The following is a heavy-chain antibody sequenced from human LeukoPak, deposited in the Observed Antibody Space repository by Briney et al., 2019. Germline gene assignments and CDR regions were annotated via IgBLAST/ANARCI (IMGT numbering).Heavy chain of an antibody. Sequence: SETLSLTCTVSAASISSGGFRWHWIRQLPGMDLEWIGNIDYTGNACYNPSLKSRVTISGDTSMDQFSLKLASATAADTAVYYCAREKACSTTSCYAFAIWGQGTLVTVSS. V-gene: IGHV4-31*03. J-gene: IGHJ3*02. CDR1: AASISSGGFR. D-gene: IGHD2-2*01. CDR2: IDYTGNA. CDR3: AREKACSTTSCYAFAI.